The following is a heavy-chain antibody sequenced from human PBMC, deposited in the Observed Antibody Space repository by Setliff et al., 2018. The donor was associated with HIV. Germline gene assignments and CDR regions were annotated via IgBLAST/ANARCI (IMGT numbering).Heavy chain of an antibody. CDR3: ARISATHYDFWCGSIDY. CDR2: IDWDDDK. Sequence: SGPTLVNPTQTLTLTCTFSGFSLSTSGMCVSWIRQPPGKALEWLARIDWDDDKYYSTSLKSRLTISKDTSKSQVVLTMTNMDPVDTATYYCARISATHYDFWCGSIDYWGQGTLVTVSS. J-gene: IGHJ4*02. V-gene: IGHV2-70*11. D-gene: IGHD3-3*01. CDR1: GFSLSTSGMC.